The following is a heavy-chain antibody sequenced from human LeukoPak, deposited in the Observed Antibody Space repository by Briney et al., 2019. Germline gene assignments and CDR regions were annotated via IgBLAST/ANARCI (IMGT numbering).Heavy chain of an antibody. CDR2: IYYSGST. D-gene: IGHD6-13*01. J-gene: IGHJ4*02. V-gene: IGHV4-39*07. Sequence: SETLSLTCTVSGGSISSYYWGWIRQPPGKGLEWIGSIYYSGSTYYNPSLKSRVTISLDTSKNQFSLKLSSVTAADTAVYYCARDGSNGAATGGFDYWGQGTLVTVSS. CDR3: ARDGSNGAATGGFDY. CDR1: GGSISSYY.